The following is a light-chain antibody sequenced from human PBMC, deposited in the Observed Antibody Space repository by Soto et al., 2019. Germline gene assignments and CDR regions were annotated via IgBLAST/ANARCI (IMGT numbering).Light chain of an antibody. J-gene: IGKJ5*01. V-gene: IGKV3-20*01. CDR1: QSLSSNY. CDR2: GAS. CDR3: QQYGTSPPIT. Sequence: ELVLTQSPGTLSLSPGERATLSCRASQSLSSNYLAWYQQKPGRAPRLLIYGASSRAAGIPDRFSGSGSGTDFTLTISRLEPEDFAVFYCQQYGTSPPITFGQGTRLEIK.